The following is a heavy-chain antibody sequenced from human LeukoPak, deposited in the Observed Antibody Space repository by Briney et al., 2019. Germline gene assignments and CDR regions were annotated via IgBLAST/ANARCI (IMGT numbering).Heavy chain of an antibody. V-gene: IGHV3-66*01. CDR2: IYSGGST. CDR3: ASVYYGSGSLKDYYYYGMDV. CDR1: GFRFSSYA. J-gene: IGHJ6*02. Sequence: GGSLRLSWAASGFRFSSYAMSWVRQAPGKGLEWVSVIYSGGSTYYADSVKGRFTISRDNSKNTLYLQMNSLRAEDTAVYYCASVYYGSGSLKDYYYYGMDVWGQGTTVTVSS. D-gene: IGHD3-10*01.